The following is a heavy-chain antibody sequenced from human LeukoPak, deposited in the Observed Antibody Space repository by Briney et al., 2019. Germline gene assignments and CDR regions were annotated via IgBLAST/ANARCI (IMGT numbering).Heavy chain of an antibody. CDR1: GFTFINYR. D-gene: IGHD4-17*01. J-gene: IGHJ4*02. Sequence: GGSLTLSCTTSGFTFINYRMYWVRQAPGRGLMWVSRIMSDGTGITYTDSVEGRFTISIDNAKNTLYLQMNSLRDEDTAVYYCVRRQRSHYRGQATLVTVSS. V-gene: IGHV3-74*01. CDR3: VRRQRSHY. CDR2: IMSDGTGI.